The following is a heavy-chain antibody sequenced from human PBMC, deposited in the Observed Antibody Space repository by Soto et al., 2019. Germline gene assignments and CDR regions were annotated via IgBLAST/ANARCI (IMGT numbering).Heavy chain of an antibody. V-gene: IGHV1-18*01. D-gene: IGHD3-3*01. Sequence: ASVKVSCKASGYTFTSYGISWVRQAPGQGLEWMGWISAYNGNTNYAQKLQGRVTMTTDTSTSTAYMELRSLRSDDTAVYYCARGDTIFGVVYYLDYWGQGTLVTVSS. CDR2: ISAYNGNT. CDR3: ARGDTIFGVVYYLDY. J-gene: IGHJ4*02. CDR1: GYTFTSYG.